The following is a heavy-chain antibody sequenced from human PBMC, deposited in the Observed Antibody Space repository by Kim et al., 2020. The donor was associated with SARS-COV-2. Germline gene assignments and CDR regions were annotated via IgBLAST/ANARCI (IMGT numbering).Heavy chain of an antibody. V-gene: IGHV3-23*01. CDR3: ARDPTTVSPFSHDF. CDR1: GFTFKSHA. J-gene: IGHJ4*02. D-gene: IGHD4-17*01. Sequence: GGSLRLSCEASGFTFKSHAMTWVRQTPGKGLEWVSTTSGSGGSKYYADSVKGRFTISRDNSKNTVYLQMTTLKVDDTAIYFCARDPTTVSPFSHDFWGQGTLVTVSS. CDR2: TSGSGGSK.